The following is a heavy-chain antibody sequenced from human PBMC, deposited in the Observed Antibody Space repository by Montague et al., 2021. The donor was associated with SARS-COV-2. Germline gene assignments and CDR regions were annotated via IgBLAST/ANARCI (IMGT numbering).Heavy chain of an antibody. CDR2: IYYSGST. CDR1: GGSISSSSYY. CDR3: ARLGSGSYYTLDY. J-gene: IGHJ4*02. V-gene: IGHV4-39*01. D-gene: IGHD3-10*01. Sequence: SETLSPTRTVSGGSISSSSYYWGWIRQPPGKGLEWIGSIYYSGSTYYNPSLKSRVTISVDTSKNQFSLKLSSVTAADTAVYYCARLGSGSYYTLDYWGQGTLVTVSS.